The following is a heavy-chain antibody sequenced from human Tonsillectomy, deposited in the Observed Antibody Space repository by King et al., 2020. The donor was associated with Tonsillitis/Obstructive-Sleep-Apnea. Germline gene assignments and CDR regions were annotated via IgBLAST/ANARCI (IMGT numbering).Heavy chain of an antibody. CDR1: GGTFSSYA. D-gene: IGHD3-16*01. Sequence: VQLVESGAEVKKPGSSVKVSCKASGGTFSSYAISWVRQAPGQGLEWMGRIIPILGIANYAQKLQGRVTITADKSTSTAYMELSSLRSEDTAVYYCARAILPSGGNDAFDIWGQGTMVTVSS. CDR3: ARAILPSGGNDAFDI. J-gene: IGHJ3*02. V-gene: IGHV1-69*09. CDR2: IIPILGIA.